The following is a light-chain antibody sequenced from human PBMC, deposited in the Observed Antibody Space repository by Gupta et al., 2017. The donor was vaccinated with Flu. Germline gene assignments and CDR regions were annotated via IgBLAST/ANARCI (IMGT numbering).Light chain of an antibody. CDR1: QSISSW. CDR3: QRDNTISGT. V-gene: IGKV1-5*03. Sequence: DIQMTQSPSTLSASVGDRVTITCRASQSISSWLAWYQQKPGKAPKLLIYKASSLESGVPAMFSGSGSGKEFTLTISSLQPDDFATYYCQRDNTISGTFGQGTKVEIK. J-gene: IGKJ1*01. CDR2: KAS.